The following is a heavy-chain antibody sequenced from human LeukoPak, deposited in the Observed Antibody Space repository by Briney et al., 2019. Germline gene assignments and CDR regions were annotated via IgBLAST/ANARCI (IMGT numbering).Heavy chain of an antibody. J-gene: IGHJ4*02. D-gene: IGHD3-3*01. CDR2: ISGSGGST. Sequence: GGSLRLSCAASGFTFTTYWMSWVRQAPGKGLEWVSAISGSGGSTYYADSVKGRFTISRDNSKNALYLQMNSLRAEDTAVYYCARDYDFWSGYYMWSYWGQGTLVTVSS. CDR3: ARDYDFWSGYYMWSY. CDR1: GFTFTTYW. V-gene: IGHV3-23*01.